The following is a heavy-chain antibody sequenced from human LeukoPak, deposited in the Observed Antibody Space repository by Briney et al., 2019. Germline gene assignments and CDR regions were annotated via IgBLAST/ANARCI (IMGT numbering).Heavy chain of an antibody. D-gene: IGHD2-2*01. CDR1: GGTFSSYA. CDR2: IIPILGIA. V-gene: IGHV1-69*04. Sequence: SVKVSCKASGGTFSSYAISWVRQAPGQGLEWMGRIIPILGIANYAQKFQGRVTITADKSTSTAYMELSSLRSEDTAVYYCARSSKGYCSSTSCPETVNNWFDPWGQGTLVTVPS. CDR3: ARSSKGYCSSTSCPETVNNWFDP. J-gene: IGHJ5*02.